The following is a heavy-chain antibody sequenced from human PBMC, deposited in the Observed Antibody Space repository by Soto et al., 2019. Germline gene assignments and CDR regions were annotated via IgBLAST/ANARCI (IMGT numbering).Heavy chain of an antibody. CDR3: AKDMFGIAAAGSFMDV. CDR2: ISWNSGSI. V-gene: IGHV3-9*01. CDR1: GFTFDDYA. J-gene: IGHJ6*03. Sequence: PGGSLRLSCAASGFTFDDYAMHWVRQAPGKGLEWVSGISWNSGSIGYADSVKGRFTISRDNAKNSLYLQMNSLRAEDTALYYCAKDMFGIAAAGSFMDVWGKGTTVTVSS. D-gene: IGHD6-13*01.